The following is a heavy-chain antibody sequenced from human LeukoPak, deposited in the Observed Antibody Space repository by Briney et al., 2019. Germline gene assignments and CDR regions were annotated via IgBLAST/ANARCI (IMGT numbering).Heavy chain of an antibody. Sequence: PGGSLRLSCAASGFTFSSYWMSWVRQAPGKGLEWVSSISSSSSYIYYADSVKGRFTISRDNAKNSLYLQMNSLRAEDTAVYYCARAPMYYYDSSGYYPYWGQGTLVTVSS. CDR1: GFTFSSYW. V-gene: IGHV3-21*01. CDR3: ARAPMYYYDSSGYYPY. CDR2: ISSSSSYI. D-gene: IGHD3-22*01. J-gene: IGHJ4*02.